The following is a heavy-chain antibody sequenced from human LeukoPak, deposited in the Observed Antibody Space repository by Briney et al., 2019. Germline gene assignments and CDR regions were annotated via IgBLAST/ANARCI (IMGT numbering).Heavy chain of an antibody. J-gene: IGHJ4*02. Sequence: KPSETLSLTCTVSGGSISSYYWSWIRQPPGKGLEWIGYIYYSGSTNYNPSLKSRVTISVDTSKNQFSLKLSSVTAADTAVYYCARGGYYDSSDYLFDYWGQGTLVTVSS. CDR3: ARGGYYDSSDYLFDY. D-gene: IGHD3-22*01. CDR1: GGSISSYY. V-gene: IGHV4-59*01. CDR2: IYYSGST.